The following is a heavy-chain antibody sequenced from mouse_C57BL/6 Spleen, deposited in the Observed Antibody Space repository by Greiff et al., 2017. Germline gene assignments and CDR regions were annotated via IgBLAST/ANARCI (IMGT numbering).Heavy chain of an antibody. CDR2: INPNNSGT. D-gene: IGHD1-1*01. CDR3: ARRTDSITTDFAY. V-gene: IGHV1-26*01. J-gene: IGHJ3*01. CDR1: GYTFTDYY. Sequence: VQLLQSGPGLVKPGASVKISCKASGYTFTDYYMNWVQQSHGKSLEWIGDINPNNSGTSSDQKLKGKATLTVDKSSSTAYMELRSLTSEDSAVYYCARRTDSITTDFAYWGQGTLVTVSA.